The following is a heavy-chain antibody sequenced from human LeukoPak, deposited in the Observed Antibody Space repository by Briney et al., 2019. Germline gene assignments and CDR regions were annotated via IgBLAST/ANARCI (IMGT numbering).Heavy chain of an antibody. CDR3: ARGQPSVAADPVGIAGVRRGYLNY. D-gene: IGHD6-13*01. CDR1: GGSISSSSYY. J-gene: IGHJ4*02. V-gene: IGHV4-39*01. CDR2: MYYSGST. Sequence: SETLSLTCTVSGGSISSSSYYWAWIRQPPGKGLEWIGSMYYSGSTYYNPFLNSRVTISIDTSKNQFSLKLSSVTAADTAVYYCARGQPSVAADPVGIAGVRRGYLNYWGQGTLVTVSS.